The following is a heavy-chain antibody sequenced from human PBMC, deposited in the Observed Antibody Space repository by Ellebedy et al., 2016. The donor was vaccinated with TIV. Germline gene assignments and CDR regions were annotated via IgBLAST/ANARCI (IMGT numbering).Heavy chain of an antibody. J-gene: IGHJ5*02. CDR2: INHSGST. Sequence: MPSETLSLTCAVYGGSVSGYYWSWIRQPPGKGLEWIGEINHSGSTNYNQSLKSRVTISVDTSKNQFSLKLSSVTAADTAVYYCARGFDPWGQGTLVTVSS. CDR1: GGSVSGYY. V-gene: IGHV4-34*01. CDR3: ARGFDP.